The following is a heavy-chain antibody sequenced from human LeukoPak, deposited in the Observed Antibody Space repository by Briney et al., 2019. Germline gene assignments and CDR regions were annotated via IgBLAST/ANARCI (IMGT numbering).Heavy chain of an antibody. CDR1: GDSVSSNSAA. CDR3: ARQRRLRYFDWLPHWFDP. Sequence: SQTLSLTCAISGDSVSSNSAAWNWIRQSPSRGLEWLGRTYYRSKWYNDYAVSVKSRITINPDTSKNQFSLQLSSVTAADTAVYYCARQRRLRYFDWLPHWFDPWGQGTLVTVSS. V-gene: IGHV6-1*01. D-gene: IGHD3-9*01. J-gene: IGHJ5*02. CDR2: TYYRSKWYN.